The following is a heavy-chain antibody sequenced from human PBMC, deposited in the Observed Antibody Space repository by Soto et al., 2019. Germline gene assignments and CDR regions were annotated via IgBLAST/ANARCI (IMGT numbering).Heavy chain of an antibody. CDR2: IYYSGST. CDR1: GGSISSGGYY. V-gene: IGHV4-39*07. CDR3: ARVSGIYYYGMDV. Sequence: SETLSLTCAVSGGSISSGGYYWGWIRQPPGKGLEWIGSIYYSGSTYYNPSLKSRVTISVDTSKNQFSLRLSSVTAADTAVYYCARVSGIYYYGMDVWGQGTTVTVSS. D-gene: IGHD3-10*01. J-gene: IGHJ6*02.